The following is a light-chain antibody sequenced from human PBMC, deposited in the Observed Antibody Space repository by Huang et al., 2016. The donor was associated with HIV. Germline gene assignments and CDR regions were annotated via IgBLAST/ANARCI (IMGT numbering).Light chain of an antibody. CDR2: AAS. CDR3: QQHSSWPRT. V-gene: IGKV3-15*01. J-gene: IGKJ1*01. Sequence: EIVMTQSPATLSVSPGERATLSCRASQSIGSNLAWYQQRRGQAPRLLIYAASTRATGIPARFSGSGSGTEFTITVSSLQSEDFAVYYCQQHSSWPRTFGQGTRV. CDR1: QSIGSN.